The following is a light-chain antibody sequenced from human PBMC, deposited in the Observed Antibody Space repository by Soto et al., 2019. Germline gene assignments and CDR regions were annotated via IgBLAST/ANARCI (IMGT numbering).Light chain of an antibody. Sequence: QSALTQPASVSGSPGQSITISCTGTSSDVGYNYVSWYQQYPGKAPKIIIYEVSNRPSGVSHRFSGSKSGNTASLTISGLQAEDEADYYGSSYTTTNTLCVFGTGTKLTVL. V-gene: IGLV2-14*01. CDR1: SSDVGYNY. J-gene: IGLJ1*01. CDR3: SSYTTTNTLCV. CDR2: EVS.